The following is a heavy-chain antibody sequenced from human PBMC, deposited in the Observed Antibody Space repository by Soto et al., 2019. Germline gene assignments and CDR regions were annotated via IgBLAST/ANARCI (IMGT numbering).Heavy chain of an antibody. V-gene: IGHV4-30-4*01. CDR1: GASINSGDYY. CDR3: ARDGTPWEPPFDS. D-gene: IGHD1-26*01. J-gene: IGHJ4*02. Sequence: PSETLSLTCTVSGASINSGDYYWSWIRQPPGKGLEWIGHIYYSGSTYYNPSLKSRAGISVDSSKSQVSLKLTSVTAADTAVYYCARDGTPWEPPFDSWGQGTLVTVSS. CDR2: IYYSGST.